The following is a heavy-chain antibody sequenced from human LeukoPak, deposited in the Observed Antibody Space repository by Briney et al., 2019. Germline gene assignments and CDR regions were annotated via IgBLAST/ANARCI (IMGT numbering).Heavy chain of an antibody. J-gene: IGHJ3*02. D-gene: IGHD2-15*01. CDR2: IKQDGSEK. CDR1: EFTFSSYW. V-gene: IGHV3-7*01. CDR3: ARHRSGGSQDDAFDI. Sequence: TGGSLRLSRAASEFTFSSYWMCWVRQAPGKGLEWVADIKQDGSEKYYVDSVKGRFTISRQNAKKSVFLQMNSLRAEDTAVYYCARHRSGGSQDDAFDIWGQGTMVTVSS.